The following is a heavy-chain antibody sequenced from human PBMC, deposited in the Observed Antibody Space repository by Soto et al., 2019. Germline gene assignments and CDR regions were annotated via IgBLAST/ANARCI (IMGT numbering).Heavy chain of an antibody. D-gene: IGHD6-13*01. CDR2: MNPNSGNT. V-gene: IGHV1-8*01. CDR3: AREPSERSSSWYWFDP. Sequence: QVQLVQSGAEVKKSGASVKVSCKASGYTFTSYDINWVRQATGQGLEWMGWMNPNSGNTGYAQKFQGRVTMTRNTSISTAYMELSSLRSEDTAVYYCAREPSERSSSWYWFDPWGQGTLVTVSS. CDR1: GYTFTSYD. J-gene: IGHJ5*02.